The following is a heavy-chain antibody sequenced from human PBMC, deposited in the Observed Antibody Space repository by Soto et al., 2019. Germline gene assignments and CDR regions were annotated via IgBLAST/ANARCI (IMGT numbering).Heavy chain of an antibody. J-gene: IGHJ4*02. CDR1: GFTFSSYA. Sequence: GGSLRLSCAASGFTFSSYAMSWVRQAPGKGLEWVSAISGSGGSTYYADSVKGRLTNSRDNSKNTLYLQMNSLRAEDTAVYYCAKDGSGYDFIQIYFDYWGQGTLVTVSS. CDR3: AKDGSGYDFIQIYFDY. D-gene: IGHD5-12*01. V-gene: IGHV3-23*01. CDR2: ISGSGGST.